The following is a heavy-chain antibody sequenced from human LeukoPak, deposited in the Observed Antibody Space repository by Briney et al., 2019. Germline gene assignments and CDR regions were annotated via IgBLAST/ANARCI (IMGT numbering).Heavy chain of an antibody. CDR2: IYSDGGRT. J-gene: IGHJ3*02. Sequence: GGSLRLSCAGSGFTLNTYWMHWVRQGPGKGLVWVSRIYSDGGRTSYADSVKGRFTISGDTAKNTLYLQMNSLRAEDTAVYYCARSGRGGAFDMWGQGTMVTVSS. CDR1: GFTLNTYW. V-gene: IGHV3-74*01. D-gene: IGHD1-26*01. CDR3: ARSGRGGAFDM.